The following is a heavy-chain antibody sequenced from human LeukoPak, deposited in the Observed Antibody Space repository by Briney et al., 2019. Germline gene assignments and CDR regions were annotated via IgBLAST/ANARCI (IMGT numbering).Heavy chain of an antibody. J-gene: IGHJ4*02. CDR2: IRRSGIST. Sequence: GGSLRLSCAGSGFSFSSYVLSWVRQAPGKGLEWVSTIRRSGISTYYADCVKGRFTTSRDNSKNTLYLLMNSLRAEATAVYYCAKGCSSTCYSTFDSWGQGTLVTVSS. CDR3: AKGCSSTCYSTFDS. CDR1: GFSFSSYV. V-gene: IGHV3-23*01. D-gene: IGHD2-2*01.